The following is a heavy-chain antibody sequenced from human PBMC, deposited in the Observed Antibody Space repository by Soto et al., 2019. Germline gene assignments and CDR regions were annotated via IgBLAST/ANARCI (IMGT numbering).Heavy chain of an antibody. D-gene: IGHD5-12*01. CDR2: ISGSRGGT. CDR1: GFTFSSYV. J-gene: IGHJ5*02. Sequence: EVQLLESGGGLVQPGGSLKLSCAASGFTFSSYVMSWVRQAPGKGLEWVSGISGSRGGTYYADSVKGRFTISRDNSKNTLYLQMNSLREEDTAVYYCAKGARVATILGPFDPWGQGTLVTVSS. V-gene: IGHV3-23*01. CDR3: AKGARVATILGPFDP.